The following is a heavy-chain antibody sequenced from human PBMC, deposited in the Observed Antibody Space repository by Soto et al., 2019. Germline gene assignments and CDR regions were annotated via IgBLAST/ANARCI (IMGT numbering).Heavy chain of an antibody. Sequence: QVQLVESGGGVVQPGRSLRLSCAASGFTFSSYGMHWVRQAPGKGLEWVAVISYDGSNKYYADSVKGRFTISRDNSKHTVYTHMSRMRGEDTAVYYCAQGRYGDSVVAWFDAWGQGTLVTVSS. CDR3: AQGRYGDSVVAWFDA. D-gene: IGHD4-17*01. CDR2: ISYDGSNK. J-gene: IGHJ5*02. CDR1: GFTFSSYG. V-gene: IGHV3-30*18.